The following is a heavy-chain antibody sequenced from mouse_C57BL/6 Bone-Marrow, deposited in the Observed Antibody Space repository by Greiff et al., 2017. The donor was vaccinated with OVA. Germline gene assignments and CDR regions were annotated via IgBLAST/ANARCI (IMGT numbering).Heavy chain of an antibody. D-gene: IGHD2-5*01. CDR2: IDPETGGT. V-gene: IGHV1-15*01. J-gene: IGHJ4*01. CDR1: GYTFPDYE. Sequence: SGAELVRPGASVTLSCKASGYTFPDYELHWVKQTPVPGLEWIGAIDPETGGTAYNQKFKGKAILTADKSSSTAYMALRSLTSEDSAVYYCTRGYSNYYAMDYWGQGTSVTVSS. CDR3: TRGYSNYYAMDY.